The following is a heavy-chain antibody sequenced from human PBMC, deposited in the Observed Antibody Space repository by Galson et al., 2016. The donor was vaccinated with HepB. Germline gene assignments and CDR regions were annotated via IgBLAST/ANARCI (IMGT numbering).Heavy chain of an antibody. Sequence: SLRLSCAASGFTFSSYAMSWVRQAPGKGLEWVSAITGSGGSTYYVESVKGRFTISRDSSKNTVYLEMNSLRAEDTAVYYCAKNPKLNYYYYYMDVWGKGTTVTASS. J-gene: IGHJ6*03. V-gene: IGHV3-23*01. CDR3: AKNPKLNYYYYYMDV. CDR1: GFTFSSYA. CDR2: ITGSGGST. D-gene: IGHD5-24*01.